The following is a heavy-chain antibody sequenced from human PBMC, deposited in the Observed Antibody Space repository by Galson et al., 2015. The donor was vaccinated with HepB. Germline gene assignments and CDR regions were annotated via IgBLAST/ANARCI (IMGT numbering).Heavy chain of an antibody. CDR3: ARMAWDPSGGYYGSGGGGNGFDP. Sequence: PALVKPTQTLTLTCTFSGFSLSTSGMCVSWIRQPPGRALEWLALIDWDDDKYYSTSLKTRLTISKDTSKNQVVLTMTNMDPVDTATYYCARMAWDPSGGYYGSGGGGNGFDPWGQGTLVTVSS. CDR2: IDWDDDK. J-gene: IGHJ5*02. CDR1: GFSLSTSGMC. D-gene: IGHD3-10*01. V-gene: IGHV2-70*01.